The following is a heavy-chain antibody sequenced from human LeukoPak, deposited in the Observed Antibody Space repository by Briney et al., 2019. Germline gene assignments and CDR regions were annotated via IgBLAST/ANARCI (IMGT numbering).Heavy chain of an antibody. J-gene: IGHJ4*02. Sequence: PGGSLRLSCAASGFTFSTYGMHWVRQAPGKGLEWVAVISYDGNDKYYADSVKGRFTISRDNSKNTFNLQMNSLRAEDTALYFCAKDSGSGYNSQDYWGQGTLVTVSS. CDR1: GFTFSTYG. V-gene: IGHV3-30*18. CDR3: AKDSGSGYNSQDY. CDR2: ISYDGNDK. D-gene: IGHD5-12*01.